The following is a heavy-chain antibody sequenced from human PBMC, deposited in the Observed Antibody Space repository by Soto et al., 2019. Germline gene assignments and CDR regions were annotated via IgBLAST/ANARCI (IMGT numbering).Heavy chain of an antibody. Sequence: ASVKVSCKASGYTFTGYYMHWVRQAPGQGLEWMGWINPNSGGTNYAQKCQGWVTMTRDTSISTAYMELSRLRSDDTAVYYCARGEGSSWYGSYYFDYWGQGTLVTVSS. D-gene: IGHD6-13*01. J-gene: IGHJ4*02. CDR2: INPNSGGT. CDR1: GYTFTGYY. V-gene: IGHV1-2*04. CDR3: ARGEGSSWYGSYYFDY.